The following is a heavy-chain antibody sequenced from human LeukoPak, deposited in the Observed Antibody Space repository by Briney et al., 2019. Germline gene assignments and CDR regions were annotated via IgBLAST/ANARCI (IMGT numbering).Heavy chain of an antibody. D-gene: IGHD1-26*01. Sequence: PGGSLRLSCAASGFTFSSYAMSWVRQAPGKGLEWVSAIGGSGGSTYYADSVKGRFTISRDNSKNTLYLQMNSLRAEDTAVYYCAKDPAVGATLGYFDYWGQGTLVTVSS. CDR1: GFTFSSYA. V-gene: IGHV3-23*01. J-gene: IGHJ4*02. CDR3: AKDPAVGATLGYFDY. CDR2: IGGSGGST.